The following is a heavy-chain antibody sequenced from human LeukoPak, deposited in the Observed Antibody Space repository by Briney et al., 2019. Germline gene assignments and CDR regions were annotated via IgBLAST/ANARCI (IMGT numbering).Heavy chain of an antibody. J-gene: IGHJ6*03. D-gene: IGHD1-26*01. Sequence: PGGSLRLSCAASGFTFSSYAMTWIRQPPGKGLEWIGEINHSGSTNYNPSLKSRVTISVDTSKNQFSLKLSSVTAADTAVYYCARGHGRGYYYYMDVWGKGTTVTVSS. CDR3: ARGHGRGYYYYMDV. CDR2: INHSGST. CDR1: GFTFSSYA. V-gene: IGHV4-34*01.